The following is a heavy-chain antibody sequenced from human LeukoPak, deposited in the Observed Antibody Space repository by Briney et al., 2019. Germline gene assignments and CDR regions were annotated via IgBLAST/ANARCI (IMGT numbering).Heavy chain of an antibody. CDR2: ISAYNSNT. CDR1: GYTFTSYG. D-gene: IGHD2-15*01. V-gene: IGHV1-18*01. J-gene: IGHJ6*03. CDR3: ARTGALAKYCSGGSCYSHYYYYMDV. Sequence: ASVKVSCKASGYTFTSYGISWVRQAPRQGLEWMGWISAYNSNTNYAQKLQGRVTMTTDTSTSTDYMELRSLRSDDTAVYYCARTGALAKYCSGGSCYSHYYYYMDVWGKGTTVTVSS.